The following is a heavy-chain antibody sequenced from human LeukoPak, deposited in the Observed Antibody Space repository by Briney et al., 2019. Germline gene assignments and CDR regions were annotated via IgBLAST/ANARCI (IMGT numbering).Heavy chain of an antibody. CDR1: GGSFSGYY. V-gene: IGHV4-34*01. J-gene: IGHJ4*02. D-gene: IGHD3-10*01. CDR3: ARDRYGVSNNFDY. Sequence: SETLSLTCAVYGGSFSGYYWSWIRQPPGKGLEWIGEINHSGSTNYNPSLKSRVTISVDTSKNQFSLKLSSVTAADTAVYYCARDRYGVSNNFDYWGQGTLVTVSS. CDR2: INHSGST.